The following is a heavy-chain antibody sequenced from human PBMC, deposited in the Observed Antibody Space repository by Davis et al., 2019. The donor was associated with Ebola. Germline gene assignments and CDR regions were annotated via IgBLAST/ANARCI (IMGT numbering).Heavy chain of an antibody. CDR2: ISGSGGST. CDR1: GFTFSSYA. J-gene: IGHJ4*02. CDR3: LLDVPGVSYPFDY. Sequence: PGGSLRLSCAASGFTFSSYAMSWVRQAPGKGLEWVSAISGSGGSTYYADSVKGRFTISRDNSKNTLYLQMNSLKTEDTAVYYCLLDVPGVSYPFDYWGQGTLVTVSS. D-gene: IGHD3-16*02. V-gene: IGHV3-23*01.